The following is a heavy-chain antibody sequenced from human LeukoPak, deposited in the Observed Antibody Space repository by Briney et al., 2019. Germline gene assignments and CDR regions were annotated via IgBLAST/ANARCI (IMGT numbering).Heavy chain of an antibody. D-gene: IGHD3-10*01. CDR1: GGTFSSYA. J-gene: IGHJ4*02. Sequence: GASVKVSCKASGGTFSSYAISWVRQAPGQGLEWMGGIIPIFGTANYAQKFQGRVTMTRDTSTSTVYMELSSLRSEDTAVYYCARGRYGSGSATFDYWGQGTLVIVSS. CDR2: IIPIFGTA. V-gene: IGHV1-69*05. CDR3: ARGRYGSGSATFDY.